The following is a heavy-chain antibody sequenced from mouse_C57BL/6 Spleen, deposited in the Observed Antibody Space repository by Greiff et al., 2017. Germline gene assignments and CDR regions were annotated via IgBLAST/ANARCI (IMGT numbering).Heavy chain of an antibody. CDR2: IYPGDGDT. D-gene: IGHD2-1*01. CDR3: ARLEIYYGNYDAMDY. CDR1: GYAFSSSW. J-gene: IGHJ4*01. Sequence: VKLMESGPELVKPGASVKISCKASGYAFSSSWLNWVKQRPGKGLEWIGRIYPGDGDTNYNGKFKGKATLTADKSSSTAYMQLSSLTSEDSAVYFCARLEIYYGNYDAMDYWGQGTSVTVSS. V-gene: IGHV1-82*01.